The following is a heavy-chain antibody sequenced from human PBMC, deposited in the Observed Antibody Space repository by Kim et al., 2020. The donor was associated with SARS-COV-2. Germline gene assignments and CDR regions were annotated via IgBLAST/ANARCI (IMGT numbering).Heavy chain of an antibody. J-gene: IGHJ1*01. CDR2: IHYNENT. CDR1: GGSISSSSYY. D-gene: IGHD3-10*01. Sequence: SETLSLTCTVSGGSISSSSYYWGWIRQFPGKGLEWIGSIHYNENTYYNPSLKSRVAISLDSSKNQFSLKLSSVTATDTAVYYCARPVGSVSQRTEYFQPWGQGTLVTVSS. CDR3: ARPVGSVSQRTEYFQP. V-gene: IGHV4-39*01.